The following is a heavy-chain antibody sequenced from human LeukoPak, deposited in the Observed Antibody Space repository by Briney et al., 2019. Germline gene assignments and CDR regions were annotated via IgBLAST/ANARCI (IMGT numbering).Heavy chain of an antibody. CDR1: GGSFSGYY. CDR3: ARRRGSWYDY. V-gene: IGHV4-34*01. J-gene: IGHJ4*02. Sequence: TSETLSLTCAVYGGSFSGYYWSWIRQPPGKGLEWIGEINHSGSTNYNPSLKSRVTISVDTSKNQFSLKLSSVTAADTAVYYCARRRGSWYDYWGQGTLATVSS. CDR2: INHSGST. D-gene: IGHD6-13*01.